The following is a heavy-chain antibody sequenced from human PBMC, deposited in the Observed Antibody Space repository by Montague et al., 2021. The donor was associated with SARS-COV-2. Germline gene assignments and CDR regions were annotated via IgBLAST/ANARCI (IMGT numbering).Heavy chain of an antibody. J-gene: IGHJ4*02. CDR3: AKGRGTSCSDY. V-gene: IGHV3-23*01. Sequence: LSLSLAASGFTVSTAVVSWVRQAPGKGLEWVATINGGGGSTYYADSMRGRFTISRDNSENTLYLQMNSLRAEDTAIYYRAKGRGTSCSDYWGQGTLVTVSS. CDR2: INGGGGST. D-gene: IGHD2-15*01. CDR1: GFTVSTAV.